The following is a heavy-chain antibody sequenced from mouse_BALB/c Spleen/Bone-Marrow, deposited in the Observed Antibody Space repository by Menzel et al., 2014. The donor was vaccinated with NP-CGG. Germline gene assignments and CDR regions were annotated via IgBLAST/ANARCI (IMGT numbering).Heavy chain of an antibody. Sequence: VQLTQSGPELVEPGASVKMSCKASGYIIASYVMHWVKQKPGQGLEWIGYINHYNDAAKYNETFKGKATLTSDRSSTSAYMELSSLTSEYSAVYYCARGWTTVVFDYWGQGTTLTVSS. J-gene: IGHJ2*01. CDR1: GYIIASYV. D-gene: IGHD1-1*01. CDR3: ARGWTTVVFDY. V-gene: IGHV1-14*01. CDR2: INHYNDAA.